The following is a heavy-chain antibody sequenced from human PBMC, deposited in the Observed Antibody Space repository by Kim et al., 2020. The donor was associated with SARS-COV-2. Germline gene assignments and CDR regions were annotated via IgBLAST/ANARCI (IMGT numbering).Heavy chain of an antibody. V-gene: IGHV4-31*02. Sequence: PTLSSRVTISVDTSKNQFSLKLSSVTAADTAVYYCAREGIGYCSSTSCYDYWGQGTLVTVSS. CDR3: AREGIGYCSSTSCYDY. J-gene: IGHJ4*02. D-gene: IGHD2-2*01.